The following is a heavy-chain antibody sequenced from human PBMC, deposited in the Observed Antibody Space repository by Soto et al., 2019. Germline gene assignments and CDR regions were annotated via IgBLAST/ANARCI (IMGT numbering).Heavy chain of an antibody. CDR1: GFTFSSYW. CDR3: ARHLAGNRDY. Sequence: EVQLVESGGGLVQPGGSLRLSCAASGFTFSSYWMHWVRQAPGKGVVWVSRINSDGRSTSYADSVKGRFTSSRDNAKNTLYLQMNSRRAEDTAVYYCARHLAGNRDYLGQGTLVTVSS. CDR2: INSDGRST. J-gene: IGHJ4*02. V-gene: IGHV3-74*01. D-gene: IGHD3-3*02.